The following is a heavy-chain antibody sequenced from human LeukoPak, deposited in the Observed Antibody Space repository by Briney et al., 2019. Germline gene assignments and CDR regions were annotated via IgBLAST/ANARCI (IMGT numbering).Heavy chain of an antibody. CDR1: GYSISSGYY. V-gene: IGHV4-38-2*02. CDR3: ARDKGDGYKRYWYFDL. J-gene: IGHJ2*01. D-gene: IGHD5-24*01. CDR2: IYHSGST. Sequence: PSETLSLTCTVSGYSISSGYYWGWIRQPPGKGLEWIGSIYHSGSTYYNPSLKSRVTISVDTSKNQFSLKLSSVTAADTAVYYCARDKGDGYKRYWYFDLWGRGTLVTVSS.